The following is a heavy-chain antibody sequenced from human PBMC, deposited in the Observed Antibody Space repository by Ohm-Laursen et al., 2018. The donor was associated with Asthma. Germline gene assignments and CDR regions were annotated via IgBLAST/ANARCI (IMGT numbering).Heavy chain of an antibody. J-gene: IGHJ4*02. V-gene: IGHV3-33*08. D-gene: IGHD2-2*01. CDR2: IWYGGSNK. CDR1: GFTFTSYD. Sequence: SLRLSCTASGFTFTSYDMYWVRQAPGKGLEFVAVIWYGGSNKYYADSVKGRFTISRDIAKNTLYLEMNSLRAEDTAVYYCARRSKICYDTSHCFFDYWGQGTLVTVSS. CDR3: ARRSKICYDTSHCFFDY.